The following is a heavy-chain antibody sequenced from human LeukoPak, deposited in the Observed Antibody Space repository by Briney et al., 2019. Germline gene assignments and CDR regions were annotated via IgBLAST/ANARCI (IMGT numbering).Heavy chain of an antibody. CDR1: GFTLSNSW. D-gene: IGHD2-15*01. J-gene: IGHJ6*02. CDR2: ISSSSSYI. Sequence: GGSLRLSCAGSGFTLSNSWMGWVRQAPGKGLEWVSSISSSSSYIYYADSVKGRFAISRDNAKNSLYLQMNSLRAEDTAAYYCARDFNPGYCSGGGCVYGMDVWGQGTTVTVSS. CDR3: ARDFNPGYCSGGGCVYGMDV. V-gene: IGHV3-21*01.